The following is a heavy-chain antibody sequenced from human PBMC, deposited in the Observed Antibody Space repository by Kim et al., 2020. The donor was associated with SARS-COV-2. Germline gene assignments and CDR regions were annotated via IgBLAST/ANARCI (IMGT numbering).Heavy chain of an antibody. J-gene: IGHJ3*02. Sequence: SETLSLTCTVSGGSISSSSYYWGWIRQPPGKGLEWIGSIYYSGSTYYNPSLKSRVTISVDTSKNQFSLKLSSVTDADTAVYYCARPHRSYDFWSGSHPGAIDIWGQGTMVTVSS. D-gene: IGHD3-3*01. CDR2: IYYSGST. CDR1: GGSISSSSYY. CDR3: ARPHRSYDFWSGSHPGAIDI. V-gene: IGHV4-39*01.